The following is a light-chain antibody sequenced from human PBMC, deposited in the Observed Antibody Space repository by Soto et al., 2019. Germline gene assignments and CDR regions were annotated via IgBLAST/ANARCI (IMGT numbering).Light chain of an antibody. CDR1: QSVSSN. CDR3: QQYNNWPPIT. J-gene: IGKJ5*01. CDR2: GAS. V-gene: IGKV3-15*01. Sequence: EILITHSPATLSGSPGERATHSCRARQSVSSNLAWYQQKPGQAPRLLIYGASTRATGIPARFSGSGSGTEFTLTISSLQSEDFAVYYCQQYNNWPPITFGQGTRLEI.